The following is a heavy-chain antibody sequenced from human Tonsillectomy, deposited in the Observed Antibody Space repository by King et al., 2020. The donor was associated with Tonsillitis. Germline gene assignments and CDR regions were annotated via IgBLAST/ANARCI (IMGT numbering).Heavy chain of an antibody. CDR2: MYDSGTT. CDR3: ARYVSGSFDY. J-gene: IGHJ4*02. Sequence: QLQESGPGVVKPSETLSLTCTVSGGSIRTNDQYCAWIRQPPGKGLEWIGYMYDSGTTFYNPPLKSRITISGGTSENRFSLKLSSVTAADTAVYFCARYVSGSFDYWGQGALVTVSS. D-gene: IGHD1-26*01. V-gene: IGHV4-39*01. CDR1: GGSIRTNDQY.